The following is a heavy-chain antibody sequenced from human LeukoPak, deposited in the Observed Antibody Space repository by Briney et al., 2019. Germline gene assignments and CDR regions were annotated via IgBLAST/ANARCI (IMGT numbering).Heavy chain of an antibody. Sequence: PSETLSLTCTVSGGSISSSSYYWGWIRQPPGKGLEWIGSIYYSGSTYYNSSLKSRVTISVDTSKNQFSLKLSSVTAADTAVYYCARDRDYGSGLDVWGQGTTVTVSS. V-gene: IGHV4-39*07. CDR2: IYYSGST. J-gene: IGHJ6*02. CDR3: ARDRDYGSGLDV. CDR1: GGSISSSSYY. D-gene: IGHD3-10*01.